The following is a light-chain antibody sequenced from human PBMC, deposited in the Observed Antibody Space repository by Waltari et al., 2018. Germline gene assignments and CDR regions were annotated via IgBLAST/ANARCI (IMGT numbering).Light chain of an antibody. V-gene: IGKV1-5*03. J-gene: IGKJ2*01. CDR1: QSVGTW. Sequence: DIQMTQSPSTLSASVGDRVTISCRASQSVGTWLAWYQQKPGKAPKLLIYMASSLESGVPSRFSGGGSGTEFTLTISSLQPDDFATYSCQQYSSFSTFGQRTKVDI. CDR2: MAS. CDR3: QQYSSFST.